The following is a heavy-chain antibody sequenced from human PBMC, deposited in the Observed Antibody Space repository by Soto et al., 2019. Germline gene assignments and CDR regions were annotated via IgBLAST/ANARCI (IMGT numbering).Heavy chain of an antibody. V-gene: IGHV4-30-4*01. Sequence: QVQLKEAGPGLVKPSQTLSLTCSVSGGSIGSGDYYWSWVRQSPGKGLEWIGYIYYTGNTYYNPSLGSRVPFSVATPPNQLSLRLSDVTVANTAVYYCARDSRRRADSGTRPLYYFDYWGQGTLVTVSS. CDR3: ARDSRRRADSGTRPLYYFDY. CDR2: IYYTGNT. D-gene: IGHD1-26*01. CDR1: GGSIGSGDYY. J-gene: IGHJ4*02.